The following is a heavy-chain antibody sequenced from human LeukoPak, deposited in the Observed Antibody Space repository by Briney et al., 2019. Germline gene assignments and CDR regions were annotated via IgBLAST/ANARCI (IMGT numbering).Heavy chain of an antibody. V-gene: IGHV4-30-2*01. CDR1: GGSISSGGYS. CDR3: ACHSGSGIWNWFDP. D-gene: IGHD3-10*01. CDR2: IYHSGST. Sequence: SQTLSLTCAVSGGSISSGGYSWSWIRQPPGKGLEWIGYIYHSGSTYYNPSLKSRVTISVDRSKNQFSLKLSSVTAADTAVYYCACHSGSGIWNWFDPWGQGTLVTVSS. J-gene: IGHJ5*02.